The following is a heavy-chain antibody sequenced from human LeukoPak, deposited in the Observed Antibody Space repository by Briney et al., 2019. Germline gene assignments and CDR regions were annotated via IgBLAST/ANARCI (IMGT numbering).Heavy chain of an antibody. CDR1: GGSISSSSYY. Sequence: PSETLSLTCTVSGGSISSSSYYWGWLRQPPGKGLDWIGYIYYSGSTNYNPSLKSRVTISVDTSKNQFSLKLSSVTAADTAVYYCARGRSSMVRGYYYYYMDVWGKGTTVTISS. J-gene: IGHJ6*03. V-gene: IGHV4-61*05. D-gene: IGHD3-10*01. CDR3: ARGRSSMVRGYYYYYMDV. CDR2: IYYSGST.